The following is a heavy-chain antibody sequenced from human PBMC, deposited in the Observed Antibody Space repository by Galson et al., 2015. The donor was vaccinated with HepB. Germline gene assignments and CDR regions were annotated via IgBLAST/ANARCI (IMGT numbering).Heavy chain of an antibody. CDR1: GFTFSDYY. CDR3: ARDDDTSGHSSHLGY. J-gene: IGHJ4*02. D-gene: IGHD3-22*01. CDR2: ISSSSYT. Sequence: SLRLSCAASGFTFSDYYMSWIRQAPGKGLEWVSYISSSSYTNYADSVRGRVTISRDNSKNTLYLQMNNLRVEDTAVYFCARDDDTSGHSSHLGYWGQGTLVTVSS. V-gene: IGHV3-11*06.